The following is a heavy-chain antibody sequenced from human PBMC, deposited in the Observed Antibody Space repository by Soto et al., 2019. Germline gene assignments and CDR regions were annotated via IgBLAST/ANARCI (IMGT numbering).Heavy chain of an antibody. V-gene: IGHV5-10-1*01. CDR3: ARRGQGSSWYGPFDY. CDR1: GYSFTSYW. J-gene: IGHJ4*02. Sequence: GESLKISCKGSGYSFTSYWISWVRQMPGKGLEWMGRIDPSDSYTNYSPSFQGHVTISADKSISTAYLQWSSLKASDTAIYYCARRGQGSSWYGPFDYWGQGTLATVSS. CDR2: IDPSDSYT. D-gene: IGHD6-13*01.